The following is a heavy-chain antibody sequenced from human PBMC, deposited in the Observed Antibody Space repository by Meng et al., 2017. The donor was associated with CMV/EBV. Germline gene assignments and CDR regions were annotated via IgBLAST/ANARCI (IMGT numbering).Heavy chain of an antibody. D-gene: IGHD2-15*01. CDR2: IYTSGST. CDR3: ARSMVVAGDWFDP. CDR1: GGSISSYY. V-gene: IGHV4-4*07. Sequence: VRRQGSGPGSGSHSRTLSLPRTFSGGSISSYYWSWIRQPAGKGLEWIGRIYTSGSTNYNPSLKSRVTMSVDTSKNQFSLKLSSVTAADTAVYYCARSMVVAGDWFDPWGQGTLVTVSS. J-gene: IGHJ5*02.